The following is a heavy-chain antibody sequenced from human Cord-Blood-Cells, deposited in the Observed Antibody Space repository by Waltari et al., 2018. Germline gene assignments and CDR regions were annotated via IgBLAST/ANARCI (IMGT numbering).Heavy chain of an antibody. D-gene: IGHD3-3*01. CDR2: INHSGST. CDR3: ARGDPDFWSGYYTDAFDI. V-gene: IGHV4-34*01. CDR1: GGSFSGYY. J-gene: IGHJ3*02. Sequence: QVQLQQWGAGLLKPSETLSLTCAVYGGSFSGYYWSWLRQPPGKGLEWIGEINHSGSTNYNPSLKSRVTISVDTSKNQFSLKLSSVTAADTAVYYCARGDPDFWSGYYTDAFDIWGQGTMVTVSS.